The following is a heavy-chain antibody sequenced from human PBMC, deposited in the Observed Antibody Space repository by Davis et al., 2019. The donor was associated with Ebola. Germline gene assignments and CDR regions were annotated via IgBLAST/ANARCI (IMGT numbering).Heavy chain of an antibody. J-gene: IGHJ4*02. CDR3: ARDKGSTPRY. D-gene: IGHD1-1*01. Sequence: GESLKISCAASGFTFSSYSMNWVRQAPGKGLEWVSSISSSSSYIYYADSVKGRFTISRDNAKNSLYLQMNSLRAEDTAVYYCARDKGSTPRYWGQGTLVTVSS. V-gene: IGHV3-21*01. CDR1: GFTFSSYS. CDR2: ISSSSSYI.